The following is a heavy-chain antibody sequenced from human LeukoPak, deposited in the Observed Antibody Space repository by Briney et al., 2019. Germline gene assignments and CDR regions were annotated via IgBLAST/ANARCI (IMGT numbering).Heavy chain of an antibody. Sequence: GGSLRLSCAASGFTFSSEGMAWVRQAPGKGLEWVSSISSSSSYIYYADSVKGRFTISRDNSKNTLYLQMNSLRAEDTAVYYCAKDLYYDFWSGYCHDYWGQGTLVTVSS. D-gene: IGHD3-3*01. CDR1: GFTFSSEG. CDR2: ISSSSSYI. J-gene: IGHJ4*02. CDR3: AKDLYYDFWSGYCHDY. V-gene: IGHV3-21*01.